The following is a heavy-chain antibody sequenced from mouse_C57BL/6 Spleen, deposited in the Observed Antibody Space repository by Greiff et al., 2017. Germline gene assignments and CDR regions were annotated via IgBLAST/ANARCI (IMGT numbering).Heavy chain of an antibody. CDR2: IYPSDSET. CDR3: ARAGY. J-gene: IGHJ2*01. V-gene: IGHV1-61*01. Sequence: VQLQQPGAELVRPGSSVKLSCKASGYTFTSYWMEWVKQRPGQGLEWIGNIYPSDSETHYNQKFKDKATLTADQSSSTSSIQLSSLTSDYSAVYYCARAGYWGQGTTLTVSS. CDR1: GYTFTSYW.